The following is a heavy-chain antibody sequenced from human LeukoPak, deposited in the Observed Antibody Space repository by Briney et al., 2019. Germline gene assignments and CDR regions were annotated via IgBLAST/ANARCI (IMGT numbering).Heavy chain of an antibody. CDR3: ARGRTPAGPGAFDI. J-gene: IGHJ3*02. CDR1: GGSISSYY. Sequence: SETLSLTCTVSGGSISSYYWSWIRQPPGKGLEWIGYIYYSGSTNYNPSLKSRVTISVDTSKNQFSLKLSSVTAADTAVYYCARGRTPAGPGAFDIWGQGTMVTVSS. CDR2: IYYSGST. D-gene: IGHD2-2*01. V-gene: IGHV4-59*12.